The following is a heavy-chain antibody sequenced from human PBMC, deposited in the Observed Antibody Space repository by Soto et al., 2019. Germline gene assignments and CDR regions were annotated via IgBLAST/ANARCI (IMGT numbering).Heavy chain of an antibody. CDR1: GFTFSSYG. Sequence: GGSLRLSCAASGFTFSSYGMHWVRQAPGKGLEWVAVISYDGSNKYYADSVKGRITISRDYSKNTLFLQMSSLRTEDTAVYYCAKSFSSWYRLHDFWGRGTLVTVSS. CDR2: ISYDGSNK. V-gene: IGHV3-30*18. J-gene: IGHJ4*02. D-gene: IGHD6-13*01. CDR3: AKSFSSWYRLHDF.